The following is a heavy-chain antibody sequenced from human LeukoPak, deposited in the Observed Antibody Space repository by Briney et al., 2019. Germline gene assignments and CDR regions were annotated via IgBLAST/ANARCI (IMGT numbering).Heavy chain of an antibody. J-gene: IGHJ4*02. D-gene: IGHD3-22*01. CDR1: GFTFGDYP. CDR2: IRIKVNGGTT. V-gene: IGHV3-49*04. Sequence: GGSLRLSCTGSGFTFGDYPMNWVRQAPGKGLEWVGFIRIKVNGGTTEYAASVRGRFTISRDDSKSIAYLQMNNLKTEDTALYYCSRGAYDSSVSTVWGQGTLVTVSS. CDR3: SRGAYDSSVSTV.